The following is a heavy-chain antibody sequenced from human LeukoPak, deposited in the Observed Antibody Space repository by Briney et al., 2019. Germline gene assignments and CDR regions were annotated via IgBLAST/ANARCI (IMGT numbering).Heavy chain of an antibody. D-gene: IGHD3-9*01. CDR2: ISSSSSTI. CDR3: ARDDDFDWLLSP. Sequence: PGRSLRLPCAASGFSFSFYGMHCVRQAPGKGLEWVSYISSSSSTIYYADSVKGRFTISRDNAKNSLYLQMNSLRDEDTAVYYCARDDDFDWLLSPWGQGTLVTVSS. V-gene: IGHV3-48*02. CDR1: GFSFSFYG. J-gene: IGHJ5*02.